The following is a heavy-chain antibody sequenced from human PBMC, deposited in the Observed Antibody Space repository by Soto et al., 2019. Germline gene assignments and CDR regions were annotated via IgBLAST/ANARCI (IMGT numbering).Heavy chain of an antibody. Sequence: GGSLRLSCVASGFTFSSYSMSWVRQAPGKGLEWVSGFRAGGDDGTTYYADSVKGRFTISRDNSKNTLFLQMNSLRAEDTAIYYCAKKVNSGSGSQYFEYLGQGTLVTVSS. J-gene: IGHJ4*02. CDR1: GFTFSSYS. D-gene: IGHD3-10*01. V-gene: IGHV3-23*01. CDR3: AKKVNSGSGSQYFEY. CDR2: FRAGGDDGTT.